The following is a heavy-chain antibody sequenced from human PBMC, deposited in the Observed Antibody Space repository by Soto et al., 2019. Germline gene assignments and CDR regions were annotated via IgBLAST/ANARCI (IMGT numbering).Heavy chain of an antibody. Sequence: EVQLLESGGGLIQPGGSLRLSCAASGFTITSYAMSWVRQAPGKGLEWVSTISGNGANIFYGDSVKGRFTISRDTSENTVYLQMNRLRAEEDTAVYYCATKMSGSYTYFDYWGQGTLVTVSS. CDR1: GFTITSYA. CDR3: ATKMSGSYTYFDY. V-gene: IGHV3-23*01. CDR2: ISGNGANI. D-gene: IGHD1-26*01. J-gene: IGHJ4*02.